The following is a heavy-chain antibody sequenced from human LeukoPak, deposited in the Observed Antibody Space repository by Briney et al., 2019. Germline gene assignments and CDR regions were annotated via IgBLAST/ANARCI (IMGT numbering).Heavy chain of an antibody. CDR2: IYYSGST. D-gene: IGHD3-10*01. CDR1: GGSISSSSYY. Sequence: SETLSLTCTAPGGSISSSSYYWGWIRQPPGKGLEWIGSIYYSGSTYYNPALKSRVTISVDTSKNQFSPSLSSVTAADTTVYVCASHDLPMVRGVIYYYHYYMYVWGKGTTVTVSS. J-gene: IGHJ6*03. V-gene: IGHV4-39*01. CDR3: ASHDLPMVRGVIYYYHYYMYV.